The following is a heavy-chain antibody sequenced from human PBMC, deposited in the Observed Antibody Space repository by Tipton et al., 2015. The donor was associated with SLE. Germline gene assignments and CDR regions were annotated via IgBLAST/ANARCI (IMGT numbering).Heavy chain of an antibody. CDR2: IYYSGSP. V-gene: IGHV4-59*12. Sequence: TLSLTCTVPSGSISSYYWSWIRQPPGKRLEWIGYIYYSGSPNYNPSLKSRVTMSLDTSKNQFSLKLSSVTAADTAVYYCARDDSSGRGAFDIWGQGTMVTVSS. D-gene: IGHD6-19*01. CDR1: SGSISSYY. CDR3: ARDDSSGRGAFDI. J-gene: IGHJ3*02.